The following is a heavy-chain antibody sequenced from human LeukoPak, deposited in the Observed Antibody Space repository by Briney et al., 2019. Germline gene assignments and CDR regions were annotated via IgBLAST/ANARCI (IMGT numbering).Heavy chain of an antibody. CDR2: INHSGST. V-gene: IGHV4-34*01. Sequence: SETLSLTCAVYGGSFSGYYWSWIRQPPGKGLEWIGEINHSGSTNYNPSLKSRVTISVDTSKNQFSLKLSSVTAAGTAVYYCARGGVAAAGTGPAPFDYWGQGTLVTVSS. CDR3: ARGGVAAAGTGPAPFDY. J-gene: IGHJ4*02. CDR1: GGSFSGYY. D-gene: IGHD6-13*01.